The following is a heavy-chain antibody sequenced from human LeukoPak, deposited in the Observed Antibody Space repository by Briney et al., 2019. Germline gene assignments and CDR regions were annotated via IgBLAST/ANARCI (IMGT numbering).Heavy chain of an antibody. Sequence: PGGSLRLSCVASGFTFSSSEMNWVRQAPGKGLEWVSCISSSGRTIYYADSAQGRFTISRDNAKNSLSLRMNSLRAEDTAVYYCARGTGSGWTDYWGQGTLVTVSS. CDR2: ISSSGRTI. V-gene: IGHV3-48*03. D-gene: IGHD6-19*01. CDR1: GFTFSSSE. CDR3: ARGTGSGWTDY. J-gene: IGHJ4*02.